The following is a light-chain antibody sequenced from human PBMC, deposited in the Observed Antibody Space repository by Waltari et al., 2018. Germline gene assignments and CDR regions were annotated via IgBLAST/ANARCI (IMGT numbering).Light chain of an antibody. V-gene: IGKV1-9*01. J-gene: IGKJ4*01. CDR3: QRLDDYPLT. Sequence: DIQLTQSPSFLSASVGDRVTITCRASQGISSFLAWYQQKPGKAPKVLIYGAPTLQSGVPSRFSGSGSGTEFTLTISSLQPEDFATYYCQRLDDYPLTFGGGTKVEIK. CDR1: QGISSF. CDR2: GAP.